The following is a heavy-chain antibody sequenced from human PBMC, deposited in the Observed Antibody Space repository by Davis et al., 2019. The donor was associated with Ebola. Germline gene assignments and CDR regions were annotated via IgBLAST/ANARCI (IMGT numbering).Heavy chain of an antibody. Sequence: PGGSLRLSCAASGFTFRNFAMTWVRQAPGKGLEWVSAVSGSGYTTYYADSVRGRFTISRDNSRNTVFLQMTSLRVEDTVIYYCAKVGAAGIKWDLDYWGQGTRVTVSS. V-gene: IGHV3-23*01. CDR2: VSGSGYTT. J-gene: IGHJ4*02. D-gene: IGHD1-26*01. CDR3: AKVGAAGIKWDLDY. CDR1: GFTFRNFA.